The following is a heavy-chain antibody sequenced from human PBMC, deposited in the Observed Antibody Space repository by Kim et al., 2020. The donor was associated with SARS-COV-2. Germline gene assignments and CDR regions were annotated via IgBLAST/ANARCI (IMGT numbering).Heavy chain of an antibody. CDR3: ARGGLGYCSSTSCPLFDY. Sequence: GGSLRLSCAASGFTFSSYGMHWVRQAPGKGLEWVAVIWYDGSNKYYADSVKGRFTISRDNSKNTLYLQMNSLRAEDTAVYYCARGGLGYCSSTSCPLFDYWGQGTLVTVSS. CDR1: GFTFSSYG. CDR2: IWYDGSNK. J-gene: IGHJ4*02. D-gene: IGHD2-2*01. V-gene: IGHV3-33*01.